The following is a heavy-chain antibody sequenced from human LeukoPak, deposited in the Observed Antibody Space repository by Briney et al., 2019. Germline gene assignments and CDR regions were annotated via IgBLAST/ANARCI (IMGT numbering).Heavy chain of an antibody. CDR3: AKDRESGSYLFDY. CDR2: ISGSGGST. CDR1: GFTFSSYA. V-gene: IGHV3-23*01. Sequence: GGSLRLSCAASGFTFSSYAMSWVRQAPGKGLEWVSAISGSGGSTYYADSVRGRSTISRDNSKNTLYLQMNSLRAEDTAVYYCAKDRESGSYLFDYWGQGTLVTVSS. D-gene: IGHD1-26*01. J-gene: IGHJ4*02.